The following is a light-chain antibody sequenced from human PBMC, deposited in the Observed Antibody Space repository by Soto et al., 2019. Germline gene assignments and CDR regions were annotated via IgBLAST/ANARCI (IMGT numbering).Light chain of an antibody. Sequence: DVPMTQSPSSLSASVGDRVTITCRASRGIGNSLAWYQQKPGKVPTLLMYGASTLESGVPSRFSGSGSGTYFTLAINSLQPDDVATYYCQKYDSAPFTFGHGSKVNLK. CDR2: GAS. CDR1: RGIGNS. V-gene: IGKV1-27*01. J-gene: IGKJ3*01. CDR3: QKYDSAPFT.